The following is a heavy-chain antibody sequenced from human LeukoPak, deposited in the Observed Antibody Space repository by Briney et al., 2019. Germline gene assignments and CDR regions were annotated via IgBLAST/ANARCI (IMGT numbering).Heavy chain of an antibody. CDR2: INSDGSST. J-gene: IGHJ5*02. V-gene: IGHV3-74*01. Sequence: GGSLRLSCAASGFTFSSYWMHWVRQAPGKGLVWVSRINSDGSSTSYADSVKGRFTISRDNAKNTLYLLMNSLRAEDTAVYYCARETYYDILTGHPGGWFDPWGQGTLVTVSS. CDR3: ARETYYDILTGHPGGWFDP. CDR1: GFTFSSYW. D-gene: IGHD3-9*01.